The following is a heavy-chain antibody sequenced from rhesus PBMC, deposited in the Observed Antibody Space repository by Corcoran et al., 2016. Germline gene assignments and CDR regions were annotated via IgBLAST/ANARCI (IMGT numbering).Heavy chain of an antibody. V-gene: IGHV1-138*01. D-gene: IGHD6-25*01. CDR1: GYTFTDYY. CDR3: ARDRYSGSWNFGY. Sequence: QVQLVQSGAEVKKPGSSVKVSCKASGYTFTDYYIHWVRQAPGQGLEWMGEINPRTGGPNYAQNLQGRVTVTRDPSTSTAFMELSSLRSEDTAVYYCARDRYSGSWNFGYWGQGVLVTVSS. J-gene: IGHJ4*01. CDR2: INPRTGGP.